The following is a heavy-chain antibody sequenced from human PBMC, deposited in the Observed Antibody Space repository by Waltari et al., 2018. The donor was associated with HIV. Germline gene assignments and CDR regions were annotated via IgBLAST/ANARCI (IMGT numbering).Heavy chain of an antibody. V-gene: IGHV3-33*01. D-gene: IGHD6-6*01. Sequence: VQLMESGGGVVQPGKSLRPPCATPGFTFGSYGIHWVRQAPGKGLEWVAVINYDGSNKFYAESVKGRFLISRDNSKNTLFLQMNSLRDEDTGLYYCARDKAPYSSSSAVDYWGQGTLVTVS. CDR2: INYDGSNK. CDR3: ARDKAPYSSSSAVDY. J-gene: IGHJ4*02. CDR1: GFTFGSYG.